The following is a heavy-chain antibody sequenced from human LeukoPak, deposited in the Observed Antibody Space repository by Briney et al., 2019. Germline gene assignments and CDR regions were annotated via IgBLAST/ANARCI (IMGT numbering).Heavy chain of an antibody. CDR2: ISGSGGST. CDR3: ADGGITTVTTPYGMDV. CDR1: GFTFSSYA. V-gene: IGHV3-23*01. J-gene: IGHJ6*02. Sequence: GGPLRLSCAASGFTFSSYAMSWVRQAPGKGLEWVSAISGSGGSTYYADSVKGRFTISRDNSKNTLYLQMNSLRAEDTAVYYCADGGITTVTTPYGMDVWGQGTTVTVSS. D-gene: IGHD4-17*01.